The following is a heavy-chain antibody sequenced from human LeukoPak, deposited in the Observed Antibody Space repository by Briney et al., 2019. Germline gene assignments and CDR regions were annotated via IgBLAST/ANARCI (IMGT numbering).Heavy chain of an antibody. CDR1: GFTFSSYA. V-gene: IGHV3-30-3*01. J-gene: IGHJ6*02. CDR3: AKDLYYYDSSGYYEDYYYYGMDV. D-gene: IGHD3-22*01. Sequence: GGSLRLSCAASGFTFSSYAMHWVRQAPGKGLEWVAVISYDGSNKYYADSVKGRFTISRDNSKNTLYLQMNSLRAEDTAVYYCAKDLYYYDSSGYYEDYYYYGMDVRGQGTTVTVSS. CDR2: ISYDGSNK.